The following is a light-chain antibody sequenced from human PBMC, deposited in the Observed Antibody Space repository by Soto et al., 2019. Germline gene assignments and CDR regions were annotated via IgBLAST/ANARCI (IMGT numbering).Light chain of an antibody. CDR1: QSVLYSSNNKNY. CDR2: WAS. CDR3: QHYYSTPLA. J-gene: IGKJ4*01. V-gene: IGKV4-1*01. Sequence: DIVMTQSPDSLAVSLGERATINCKSSQSVLYSSNNKNYLAWYRQKPGQPPELLIYWASTRNSGVPDRFSGSGSGTDFTLTISSLQVEDVAVYYCQHYYSTPLAFGGGTKVEIK.